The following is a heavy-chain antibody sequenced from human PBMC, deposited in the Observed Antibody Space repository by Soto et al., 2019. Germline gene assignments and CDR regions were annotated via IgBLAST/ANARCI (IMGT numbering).Heavy chain of an antibody. CDR3: VREHYYALDF. CDR1: GFTFASYS. V-gene: IGHV3-48*02. D-gene: IGHD3-10*01. Sequence: EVHLVESGGGLVQPGGSLRLSCTASGFTFASYSLNWVRQAPGKRLEWILYIGESNNRWYADSVTDRFTISRDNAENSLDLQMTSLREEAPAVYYCVREHYYALDFWGQGTLVTVS. J-gene: IGHJ4*02. CDR2: IGESNNR.